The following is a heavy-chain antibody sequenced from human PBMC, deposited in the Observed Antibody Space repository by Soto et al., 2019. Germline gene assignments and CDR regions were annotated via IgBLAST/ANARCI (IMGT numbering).Heavy chain of an antibody. V-gene: IGHV5-10-1*01. CDR2: IDPSDSQT. Sequence: ESLKISCKGSGYSFAGYWVTWVRQKPGKGLEWMGRIDPSDSQTYYSPSFRGHVTISVTKSITTVFLQWSSLRASDTAMYYCARQIYDSDTGPNFQYYFDSWGQGTPVTVSS. J-gene: IGHJ4*02. CDR3: ARQIYDSDTGPNFQYYFDS. CDR1: GYSFAGYW. D-gene: IGHD3-22*01.